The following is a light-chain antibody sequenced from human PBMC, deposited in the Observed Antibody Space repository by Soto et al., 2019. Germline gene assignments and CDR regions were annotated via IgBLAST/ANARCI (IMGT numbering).Light chain of an antibody. J-gene: IGKJ5*01. V-gene: IGKV3-20*01. Sequence: ENVLTQSPGTLSLSAGERATLSCRASQGVSSTYLAWYQQKPGQAPRLLIFGTSNRATGVPDRFSGSGSGTDFTLTISSLEPEDFAVYFCQQWHSSPSITFGQGTRLEIK. CDR2: GTS. CDR3: QQWHSSPSIT. CDR1: QGVSSTY.